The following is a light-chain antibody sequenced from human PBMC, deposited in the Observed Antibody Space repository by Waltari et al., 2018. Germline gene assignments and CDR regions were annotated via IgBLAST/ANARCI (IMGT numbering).Light chain of an antibody. V-gene: IGLV2-8*01. CDR3: SSYAGSNNVV. Sequence: QSALTQPPSASGSPGPSVTISCTGTSSDVGGYNYASWYHQHPGKAPKLMIYEVSKRPSGVPDRFSGSKSGNTASLTVSGLQAEDEADYYCSSYAGSNNVVFGGGTKLTVL. CDR1: SSDVGGYNY. J-gene: IGLJ2*01. CDR2: EVS.